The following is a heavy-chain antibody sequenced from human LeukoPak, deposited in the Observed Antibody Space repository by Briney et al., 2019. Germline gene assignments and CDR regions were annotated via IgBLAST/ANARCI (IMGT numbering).Heavy chain of an antibody. CDR1: GGSISSSTYY. CDR2: ISYSGST. D-gene: IGHD6-19*01. Sequence: HPSETLSLTCTVSGGSISSSTYYWGWIRQPPGKGLEWIGIISYSGSTHYNPSLKSRVTISVDTSKNQFFLNLRSVTAADTAVYYCARVSYTSGWFDALDIWGQGTMVTVSS. CDR3: ARVSYTSGWFDALDI. J-gene: IGHJ3*02. V-gene: IGHV4-39*01.